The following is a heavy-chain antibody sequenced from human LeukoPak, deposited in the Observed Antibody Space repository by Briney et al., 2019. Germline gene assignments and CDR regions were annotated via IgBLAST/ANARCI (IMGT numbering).Heavy chain of an antibody. CDR3: ARERGGIYSGSYYFDY. CDR2: ISAYNGNT. J-gene: IGHJ4*02. CDR1: GYTFTSYG. D-gene: IGHD1-26*01. Sequence: ASVKVSCKASGYTFTSYGISWVRQAPGQGLEWMGWISAYNGNTNYAQKFQGRVTMTRDTSISTAYMELSRLRSDDTAVYYCARERGGIYSGSYYFDYWGQGTLVTVSS. V-gene: IGHV1-18*01.